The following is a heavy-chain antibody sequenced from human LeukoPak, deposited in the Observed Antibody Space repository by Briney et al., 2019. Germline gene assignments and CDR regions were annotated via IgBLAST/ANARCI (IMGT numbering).Heavy chain of an antibody. CDR2: IYSGGST. CDR3: ARLRWGGLYYFDS. Sequence: GGSLRLSCAASGFTVSSNYMSWVRQAPGKGLEWVSIIYSGGSTYYADSVKDRFTISRDNSKNTLYLQINSLRAEDTAVYYCARLRWGGLYYFDSWGQGTLVTVSS. CDR1: GFTVSSNY. D-gene: IGHD3-16*01. J-gene: IGHJ4*02. V-gene: IGHV3-66*04.